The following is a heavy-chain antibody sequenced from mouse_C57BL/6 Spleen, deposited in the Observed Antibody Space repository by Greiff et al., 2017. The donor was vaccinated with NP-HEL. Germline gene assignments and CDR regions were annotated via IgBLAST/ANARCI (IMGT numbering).Heavy chain of an antibody. Sequence: EVQLQQSGPVLVKPGASVKMSCKASGYTFTDYYMNWVKQSHGKSREWIGVINPYNGGTSYNQKLKGKATLTVDKSSSTAYMELNSLTSEDAAVYYCARAYGSSSAWFAYWGQGTLVTVSA. CDR1: GYTFTDYY. CDR2: INPYNGGT. J-gene: IGHJ3*01. CDR3: ARAYGSSSAWFAY. V-gene: IGHV1-19*01. D-gene: IGHD1-1*01.